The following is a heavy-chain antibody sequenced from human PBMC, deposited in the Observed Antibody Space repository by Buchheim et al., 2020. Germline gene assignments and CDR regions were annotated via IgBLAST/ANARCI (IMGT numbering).Heavy chain of an antibody. J-gene: IGHJ6*02. CDR1: GFTFSSYG. Sequence: QVQLVESGGGVVQPGRSLRLSCAASGFTFSSYGMHWVRQAPGKGLEWVAVISYDGSNKYYADSVKGRFTISRDNSKNTLYLQMNSLRAEDTAVYYRAKEVVVVPAHSYGMDVWGQGTT. V-gene: IGHV3-30*18. D-gene: IGHD2-2*01. CDR3: AKEVVVVPAHSYGMDV. CDR2: ISYDGSNK.